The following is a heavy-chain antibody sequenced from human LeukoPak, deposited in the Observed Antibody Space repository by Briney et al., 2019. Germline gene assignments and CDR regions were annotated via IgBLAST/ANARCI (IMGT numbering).Heavy chain of an antibody. Sequence: EASVKVSCKACGYTFTSYYMHWVRQAPGQGLEWMGIINPSGGSTSYAQKFQGRVTMTRDTSTSTVYMELSSLRSEDTAVYYCANGYCSGGSCYPDFDDWGQGTLVTVSS. CDR3: ANGYCSGGSCYPDFDD. CDR2: INPSGGST. D-gene: IGHD2-15*01. V-gene: IGHV1-46*01. CDR1: GYTFTSYY. J-gene: IGHJ4*02.